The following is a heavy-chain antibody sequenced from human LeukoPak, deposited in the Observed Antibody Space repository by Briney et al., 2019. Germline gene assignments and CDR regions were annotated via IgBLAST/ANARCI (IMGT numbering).Heavy chain of an antibody. CDR2: ITSSGTYI. J-gene: IGHJ4*01. Sequence: PGGSLRLSCAASGFTFNVFHMNWVRQAPGKGLEWISSITSSGTYITYADSIQVRFTISRDNAKNSLYLQMNSLRVDDTALYYCARASGGWDLDYWGHGTLVTVSS. CDR3: ARASGGWDLDY. CDR1: GFTFNVFH. D-gene: IGHD1-26*01. V-gene: IGHV3-21*01.